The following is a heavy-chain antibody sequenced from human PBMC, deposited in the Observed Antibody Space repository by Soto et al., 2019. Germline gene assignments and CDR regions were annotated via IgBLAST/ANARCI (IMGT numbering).Heavy chain of an antibody. D-gene: IGHD2-21*01. J-gene: IGHJ4*02. CDR1: GFTFSRYS. CDR3: AREVVLTEWYFDN. CDR2: TSSDGGTK. Sequence: QVQLMESGGGVVQPGGSLRLSYVTSGFTFSRYSMHWFRQAPGKGLEWVAVTSSDGGTKFYADSVKGRFTVSRDNSKNTLYLQMNSLRPEDTAVYYCAREVVLTEWYFDNWGQVILVTVSS. V-gene: IGHV3-30-3*01.